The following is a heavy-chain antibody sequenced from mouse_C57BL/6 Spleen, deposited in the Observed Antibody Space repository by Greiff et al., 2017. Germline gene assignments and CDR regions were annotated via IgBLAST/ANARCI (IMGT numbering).Heavy chain of an antibody. Sequence: VKLVESGAELVMPGASVKLSCKASGYTFTSYWMHWVKQRPGQGLEWIGEIDPSDSYTNYNQKFKGKSTLTVDKSSSTAFMQLSSLTSEDSAVYYCARYYSNLYAMDYWGQGTSVTVSS. J-gene: IGHJ4*01. CDR3: ARYYSNLYAMDY. V-gene: IGHV1-69*01. CDR1: GYTFTSYW. CDR2: IDPSDSYT. D-gene: IGHD2-5*01.